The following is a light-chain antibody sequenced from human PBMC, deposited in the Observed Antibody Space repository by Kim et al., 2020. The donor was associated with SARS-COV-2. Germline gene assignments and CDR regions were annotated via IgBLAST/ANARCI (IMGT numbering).Light chain of an antibody. V-gene: IGKV3-11*01. J-gene: IGKJ5*01. CDR3: QLRANWPIT. CDR2: DAA. CDR1: QSVSSN. Sequence: EIVLTQSAATLSLSPGERATLSCRASQSVSSNLAWYQQKPGQAPRLLIYDAANRATGIPARFSGSGSGTDFTLTISSLEPEDFAVYYCQLRANWPITFGQGTRLEIK.